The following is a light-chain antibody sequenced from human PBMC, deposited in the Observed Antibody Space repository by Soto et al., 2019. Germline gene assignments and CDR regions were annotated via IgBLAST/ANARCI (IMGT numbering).Light chain of an antibody. V-gene: IGLV1-40*01. CDR1: SSNIGAGCD. J-gene: IGLJ2*01. Sequence: QSVLTQPPSVSGAPGQRVTMSCTGSSSNIGAGCDVHWYQHLPGTAPKLLIYGNTNRPSGVPDRFSGSKSGTSASLAITGLQAEDEADYYCQSYDTGLSGPVVFGGGTKLTVL. CDR3: QSYDTGLSGPVV. CDR2: GNT.